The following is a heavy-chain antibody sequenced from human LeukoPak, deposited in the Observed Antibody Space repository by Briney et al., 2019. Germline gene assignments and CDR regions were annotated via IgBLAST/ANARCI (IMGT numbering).Heavy chain of an antibody. CDR1: GYTFSSYG. D-gene: IGHD3-10*01. CDR2: ISTYNSDA. CDR3: ARDRGFRQDTFDF. J-gene: IGHJ4*02. V-gene: IGHV1-18*01. Sequence: ASVKVSCKASGYTFSSYGISWVGQAPGQGLEWVGWISTYNSDANYAQKFQGRVTMTAETSTTTAYMELRSLRSDDTAVYYCARDRGFRQDTFDFCGQGTLVTVSS.